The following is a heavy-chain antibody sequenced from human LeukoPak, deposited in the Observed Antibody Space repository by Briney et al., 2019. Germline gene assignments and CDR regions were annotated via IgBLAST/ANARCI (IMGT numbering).Heavy chain of an antibody. J-gene: IGHJ4*02. Sequence: GGSLRLSFAVSGFAFSSYGMHWVRQAPGKGLHWVAIIWYDGSDKYYGDSVKGRFTISRDNSKNTLYLQMNSLRAEDTAVYYCTILAVASDFDYWGQGTLVTVSS. V-gene: IGHV3-33*01. D-gene: IGHD6-19*01. CDR1: GFAFSSYG. CDR3: TILAVASDFDY. CDR2: IWYDGSDK.